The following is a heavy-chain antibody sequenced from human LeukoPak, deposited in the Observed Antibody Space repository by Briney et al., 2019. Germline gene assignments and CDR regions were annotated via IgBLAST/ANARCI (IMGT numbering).Heavy chain of an antibody. V-gene: IGHV4-4*07. CDR1: GGSISSYY. J-gene: IGHJ4*02. D-gene: IGHD3-22*01. CDR2: IYTSGST. Sequence: SETLSLTCTVSGGSISSYYWSWIRQPPGKGLEWIGRIYTSGSTNYNPSLKSRVTMSVDTSKNQFSLKLSSVTAADTAVYYCARGGEGYYDSSGYPLYPGFFDYWGQGTLVTVSS. CDR3: ARGGEGYYDSSGYPLYPGFFDY.